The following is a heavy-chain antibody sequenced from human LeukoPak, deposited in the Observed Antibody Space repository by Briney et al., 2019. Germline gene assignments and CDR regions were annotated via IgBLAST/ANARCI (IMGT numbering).Heavy chain of an antibody. V-gene: IGHV4-34*01. CDR3: ARGPRVTGYYWLNY. J-gene: IGHJ4*02. D-gene: IGHD3-9*01. CDR2: ITQSGIT. Sequence: SETLSLTCAVYGESFSDYYWTWIRQPPGKGLEWIGEITQSGITNFNPSLKSRVTISVDTSKNHFSLDLSSVAAADTAVYYCARGPRVTGYYWLNYWGQGTLVTVSS. CDR1: GESFSDYY.